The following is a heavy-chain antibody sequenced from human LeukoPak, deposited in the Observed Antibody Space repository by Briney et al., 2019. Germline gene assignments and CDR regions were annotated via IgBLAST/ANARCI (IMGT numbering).Heavy chain of an antibody. V-gene: IGHV4-59*01. J-gene: IGHJ5*02. Sequence: SETLSLTCTVSGGSISSYHWNWIRQSPGKGPEWIGYIYYSGSTNYNPSLKSRVTISVDTSKNQFSLKLSSVTAADTAVYYCARDQADGLATNWFDPWGQGTLVTVSS. CDR3: ARDQADGLATNWFDP. CDR2: IYYSGST. D-gene: IGHD3-3*02. CDR1: GGSISSYH.